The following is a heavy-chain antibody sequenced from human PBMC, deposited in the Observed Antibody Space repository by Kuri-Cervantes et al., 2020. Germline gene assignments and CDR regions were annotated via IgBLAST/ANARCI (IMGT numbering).Heavy chain of an antibody. Sequence: SLKISCAASGFTFDDYAMHWVRQAPGKGLEWVSGISWNSGSIGYADPVKGRFTISRDNAKNSLYLQMNSLRAEDTAVYYCARDDGVITMIVEDSHDAFDIWGQGTMVTDSS. CDR3: ARDDGVITMIVEDSHDAFDI. CDR1: GFTFDDYA. V-gene: IGHV3-9*01. D-gene: IGHD3-22*01. CDR2: ISWNSGSI. J-gene: IGHJ3*02.